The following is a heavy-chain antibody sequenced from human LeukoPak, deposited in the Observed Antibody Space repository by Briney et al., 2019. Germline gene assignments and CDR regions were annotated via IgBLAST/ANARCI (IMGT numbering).Heavy chain of an antibody. J-gene: IGHJ6*03. CDR1: GYSISSGYY. CDR3: ARGPNYMDV. CDR2: IYRSGST. Sequence: SETLPLTCIVSGYSISSGYYWGWIRQPPGKGLEWIGSIYRSGSTYYNPSLKSRVTISVDTSTTQFSLKLSSVTAADTAVYYCARGPNYMDVWGKGTTVTVSS. V-gene: IGHV4-38-2*02.